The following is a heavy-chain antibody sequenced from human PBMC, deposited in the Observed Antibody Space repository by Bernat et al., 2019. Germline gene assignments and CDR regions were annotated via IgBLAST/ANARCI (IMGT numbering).Heavy chain of an antibody. CDR2: IWYDGSNK. CDR3: ARDPGTLVNDAFDI. Sequence: QVQLVESGGGVVQPGRSLRLSCAASGFTFISYGMHWVRQAPGKGLEWVAVIWYDGSNKYYADSVKGRFTISRDNSKNTLYLQMNSLRAEDTAVYYCARDPGTLVNDAFDIWGQGTMVTVSS. CDR1: GFTFISYG. J-gene: IGHJ3*02. V-gene: IGHV3-33*01. D-gene: IGHD1-26*01.